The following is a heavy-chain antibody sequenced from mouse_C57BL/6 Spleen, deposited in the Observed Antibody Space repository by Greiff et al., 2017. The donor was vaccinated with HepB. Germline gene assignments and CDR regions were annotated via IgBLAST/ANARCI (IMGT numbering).Heavy chain of an antibody. V-gene: IGHV1-82*01. CDR3: ARDYYGSSYNYAMDY. CDR1: GYAFSSSW. Sequence: VQLQQSGPELVKPGASVKISCKASGYAFSSSWMNWVKQRPGKGLEWIGRIYPGDGDTNYNGKFKGKATLTADKSSSTAYKQLSSLTSEDSAVYFCARDYYGSSYNYAMDYWGQGTSVTVSS. CDR2: IYPGDGDT. D-gene: IGHD1-1*01. J-gene: IGHJ4*01.